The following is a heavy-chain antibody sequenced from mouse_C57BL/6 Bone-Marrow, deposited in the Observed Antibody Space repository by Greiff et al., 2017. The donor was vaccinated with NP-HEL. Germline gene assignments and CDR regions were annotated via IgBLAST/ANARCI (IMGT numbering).Heavy chain of an antibody. CDR2: IYPGDGDT. J-gene: IGHJ4*01. CDR3: ARSGGYYFPMDY. Sequence: QVQLKQSGAELVKPGASVKISCKASGYAFSSYWMNWVKQRPGKGLEWIGQIYPGDGDTNYNGKFKGKATLTADKSSSTAYMQLSSLTSEDSAVYFCARSGGYYFPMDYWGQGTSVTVSS. D-gene: IGHD2-2*01. V-gene: IGHV1-80*01. CDR1: GYAFSSYW.